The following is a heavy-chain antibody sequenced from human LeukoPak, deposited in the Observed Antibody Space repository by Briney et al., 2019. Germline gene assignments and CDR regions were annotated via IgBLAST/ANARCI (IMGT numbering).Heavy chain of an antibody. J-gene: IGHJ4*02. D-gene: IGHD1-26*01. CDR2: IYYSGST. Sequence: PSETLSLTCTVSGGSISGYYWSWIRQPPGKGLEWIGDIYYSGSTNYNPSLKSRVTISVDTSKNQFSLRLSSVTAADPAVYYSARLASGSYGPLTPFDYWGQGTLVTVSS. CDR3: ARLASGSYGPLTPFDY. CDR1: GGSISGYY. V-gene: IGHV4-59*08.